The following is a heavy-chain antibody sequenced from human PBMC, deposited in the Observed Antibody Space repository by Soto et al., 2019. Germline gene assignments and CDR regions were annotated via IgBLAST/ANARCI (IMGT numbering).Heavy chain of an antibody. J-gene: IGHJ6*02. D-gene: IGHD6-6*01. CDR1: GGSISSYY. CDR2: IYYSGST. Sequence: PSETLSLTCTVSGGSISSYYWSWIRQPPGKGLEWIGYIYYSGSTNYNPSLKSRVTISVDTSKNQFSLKLSSVTAADTAVCYCARVLVAARPHYGMDVWGQGTTVTVSS. V-gene: IGHV4-59*01. CDR3: ARVLVAARPHYGMDV.